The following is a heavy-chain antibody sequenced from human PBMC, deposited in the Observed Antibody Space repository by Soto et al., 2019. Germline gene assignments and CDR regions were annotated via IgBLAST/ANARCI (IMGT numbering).Heavy chain of an antibody. CDR2: INAGNGNT. CDR3: ARGISSGCFDY. J-gene: IGHJ4*02. Sequence: ASVKVSCKASGYSFTSYAIHWVRQAPGQRLEWMAWINAGNGNTKYSQKFQGRVTITRDTSATTAYMELSSLTAEDTAVYYCARGISSGCFDYSGQGTLVTVSS. V-gene: IGHV1-3*01. D-gene: IGHD6-19*01. CDR1: GYSFTSYA.